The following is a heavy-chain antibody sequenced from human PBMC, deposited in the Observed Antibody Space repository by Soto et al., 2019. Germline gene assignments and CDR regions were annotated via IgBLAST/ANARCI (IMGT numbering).Heavy chain of an antibody. Sequence: GPSVKVSCKASGGTFGSDAITWVRQAPGQGLEWVGRIIPIFGTTNYAQNLQGRVTISADKSTLTSYMELHSLTSDDTALYYCARDRTDSGYYTNWLDPWGQGTQVTVSS. D-gene: IGHD3-22*01. V-gene: IGHV1-69*06. J-gene: IGHJ5*02. CDR3: ARDRTDSGYYTNWLDP. CDR2: IIPIFGTT. CDR1: GGTFGSDA.